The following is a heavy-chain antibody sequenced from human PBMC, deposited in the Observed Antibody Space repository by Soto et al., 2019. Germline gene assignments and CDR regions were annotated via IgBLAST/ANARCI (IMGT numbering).Heavy chain of an antibody. V-gene: IGHV3-53*02. J-gene: IGHJ4*02. CDR3: ARKTDSGGNGGF. CDR1: GFTVGYNY. D-gene: IGHD2-15*01. Sequence: EARLVETGGGLIQPGGSLRLSCAVSGFTVGYNYMYWVRQPPGKGLEWVSLIYSNGDTRYADSVAGRFTVSRDSSKNTLYLQMNNLRDEDTAVYYCARKTDSGGNGGFWGQGTLVTVSS. CDR2: IYSNGDT.